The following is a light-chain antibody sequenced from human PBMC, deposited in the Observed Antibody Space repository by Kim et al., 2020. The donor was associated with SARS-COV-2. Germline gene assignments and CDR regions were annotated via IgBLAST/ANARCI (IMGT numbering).Light chain of an antibody. CDR3: SAWDSNLSAWV. CDR2: RNN. J-gene: IGLJ3*02. Sequence: QAGLTQPPSVSKGLRQTATLTCTGNSNNVGNQGAAWLQQHQGHPPKLLSYRNNNRPSGISERLSASRSGNTASLTITGLQPEDEADYYCSAWDSNLSAWVFGGGTKRTVL. V-gene: IGLV10-54*01. CDR1: SNNVGNQG.